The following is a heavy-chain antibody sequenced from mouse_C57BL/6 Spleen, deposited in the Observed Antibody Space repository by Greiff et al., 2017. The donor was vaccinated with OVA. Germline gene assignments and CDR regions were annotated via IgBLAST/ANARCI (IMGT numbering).Heavy chain of an antibody. J-gene: IGHJ4*01. D-gene: IGHD6-2*01. V-gene: IGHV2-2*01. CDR3: ARKASRWDGYAMDY. Sequence: VKLVESGPGLVQPSQSLSITCTVSGFSLTSYGVHWVRQSPGKGLEWLGVIWSGGSTDYNAAFMSRLSSSKDNSKSTVFFKMNSLQADDTAISYCARKASRWDGYAMDYWGQGTSVTVSS. CDR2: IWSGGST. CDR1: GFSLTSYG.